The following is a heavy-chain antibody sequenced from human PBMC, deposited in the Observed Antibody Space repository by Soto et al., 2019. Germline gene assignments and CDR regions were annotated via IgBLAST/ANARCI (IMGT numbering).Heavy chain of an antibody. CDR2: MYFGGSF. J-gene: IGHJ5*02. Sequence: SETLSLTCNVSGASVSHGYWSWIRQPPGKGLEWIGFMYFGGSFNYNPSLTSRATISVETSKNQFSMKLTSVTASDTAVYYCARPIRYYYERGGQSAWFDPWGQGTLVTVSS. CDR3: ARPIRYYYERGGQSAWFDP. V-gene: IGHV4-59*08. D-gene: IGHD3-22*01. CDR1: GASVSHGY.